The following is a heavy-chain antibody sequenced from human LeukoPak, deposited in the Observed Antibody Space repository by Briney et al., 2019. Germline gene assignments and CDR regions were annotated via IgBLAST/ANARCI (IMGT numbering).Heavy chain of an antibody. Sequence: SVKVSCKASGGTFSSYAISWVRQAPGQGLEWMGRIIPIFGTANYAQKFQGRVTITADESTSTAYMDLSSLRSEDTAVYYCARGRMAGTYVFDYWGQGTLVTVSS. CDR3: ARGRMAGTYVFDY. V-gene: IGHV1-69*13. D-gene: IGHD6-19*01. J-gene: IGHJ4*02. CDR1: GGTFSSYA. CDR2: IIPIFGTA.